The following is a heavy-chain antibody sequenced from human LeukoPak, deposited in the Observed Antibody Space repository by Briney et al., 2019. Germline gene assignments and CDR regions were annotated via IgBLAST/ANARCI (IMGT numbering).Heavy chain of an antibody. CDR3: AKGMSSWYPFDF. D-gene: IGHD6-13*01. Sequence: GGSLRLSCAASGFIFKSYAMSWVRQAPGKGLEWVSGISSDGDSTYYADSVKGRFTISRDNSKNTLYLQMGTLRAEDTALYYCAKGMSSWYPFDFWGQGTLVTVSS. CDR2: ISSDGDST. V-gene: IGHV3-23*01. J-gene: IGHJ4*02. CDR1: GFIFKSYA.